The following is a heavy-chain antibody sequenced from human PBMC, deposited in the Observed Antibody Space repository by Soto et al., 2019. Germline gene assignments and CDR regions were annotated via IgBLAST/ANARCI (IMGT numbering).Heavy chain of an antibody. CDR3: VREHWGFSGTWYDY. V-gene: IGHV3-74*01. Sequence: GWSLRLSCAASKFSFNNYWMHWVRQVPGKGPAWVSRINHDGSKTEYADSVKGRFTISRDNTNNTLYLQMDSLRVEDTAMYYCVREHWGFSGTWYDYWGQGTLVTASS. D-gene: IGHD6-13*01. J-gene: IGHJ4*02. CDR1: KFSFNNYW. CDR2: INHDGSKT.